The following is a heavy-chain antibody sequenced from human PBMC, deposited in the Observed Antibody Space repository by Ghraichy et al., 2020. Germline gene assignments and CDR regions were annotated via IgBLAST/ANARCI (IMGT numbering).Heavy chain of an antibody. CDR2: ISGSGGST. Sequence: GSLRLSCAASGFTFSSYAMSWVRQAPGKGLEWVSAISGSGGSTYYADSVKGRFTISRDNSKNTLYLQMNSLRAEDTAVYYCANSPPIAVAGTFDYWGFGTLVTVST. CDR3: ANSPPIAVAGTFDY. CDR1: GFTFSSYA. D-gene: IGHD6-19*01. J-gene: IGHJ5*01. V-gene: IGHV3-23*01.